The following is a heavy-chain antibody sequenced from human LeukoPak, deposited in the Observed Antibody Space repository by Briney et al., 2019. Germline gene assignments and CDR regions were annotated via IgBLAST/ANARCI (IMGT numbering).Heavy chain of an antibody. V-gene: IGHV4-34*01. CDR3: ERSTGPDCSSTSCYPSSYYGMDV. CDR1: GGSFSGYY. D-gene: IGHD2-2*01. J-gene: IGHJ6*02. CDR2: INHSGST. Sequence: PSETLSLTCAVYGGSFSGYYWSWIRQPPGKGLEWIGEINHSGSTNYNPSLKIRVTISVDTSKNQFSLKLSSVTAADTAVYYCERSTGPDCSSTSCYPSSYYGMDVWGQGTTVTVSS.